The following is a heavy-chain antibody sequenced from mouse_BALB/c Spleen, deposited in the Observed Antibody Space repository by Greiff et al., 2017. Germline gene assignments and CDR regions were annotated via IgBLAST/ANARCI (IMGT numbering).Heavy chain of an antibody. D-gene: IGHD2-4*01. CDR1: GFTFSSFG. CDR3: ARADDYDGYAMDD. J-gene: IGHJ4*01. V-gene: IGHV5-17*02. Sequence: EVKLVESGGGLVQPGGSRQLSCAASGFTFSSFGMHWVRQAPEKGLEWVAYISSGSSTIYYADTVKGRFTISRDNPKNTLFLQMTSLRSEDTAMYYCARADDYDGYAMDDWGQRTSVTVSS. CDR2: ISSGSSTI.